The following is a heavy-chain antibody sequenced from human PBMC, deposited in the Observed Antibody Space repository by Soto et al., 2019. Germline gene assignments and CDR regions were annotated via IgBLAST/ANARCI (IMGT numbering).Heavy chain of an antibody. CDR1: GDSLTDLS. CDR3: ATNFMITFGGVIGQARGAFDI. CDR2: FDPEDGET. J-gene: IGHJ3*02. D-gene: IGHD3-16*02. V-gene: IGHV1-24*01. Sequence: GASVKLSCRVCGDSLTDLSMHWVRQAPGKGLEWMGGFDPEDGETIYAQKFQGRVTMTEDTSTDTAYMELSSLRSEDTAVYYCATNFMITFGGVIGQARGAFDIWDQGTMVTVSS.